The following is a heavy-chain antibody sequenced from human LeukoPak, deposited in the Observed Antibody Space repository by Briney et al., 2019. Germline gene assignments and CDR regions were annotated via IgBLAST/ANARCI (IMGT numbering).Heavy chain of an antibody. V-gene: IGHV4-34*01. Sequence: SETLSLTCAVYGGSFSGYYWSWIRQPPGKGLEWIGEINHSGSTNYNPSLKSRVTISVDTSKNQFSLKLSSVTAADTAVYYCARGSYHDFWSGYYSRNKYFDYWGQGTLVTVSS. CDR2: INHSGST. CDR1: GGSFSGYY. CDR3: ARGSYHDFWSGYYSRNKYFDY. D-gene: IGHD3-3*01. J-gene: IGHJ4*02.